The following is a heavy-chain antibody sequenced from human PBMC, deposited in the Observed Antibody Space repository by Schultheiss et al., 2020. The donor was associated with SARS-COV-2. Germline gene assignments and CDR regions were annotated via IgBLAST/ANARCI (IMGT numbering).Heavy chain of an antibody. CDR3: ARDRVGYYYDSSGYYSGYYYGMDV. Sequence: GSLRLSCTVSGGSISSYYWSWIRQPPGKGLEWIGYIYYSGSTNYNPSLKSRVTISVDTSKNQFSLKLSSVTAADTAVYYCARDRVGYYYDSSGYYSGYYYGMDVWGQGTTVTVSS. CDR1: GGSISSYY. CDR2: IYYSGST. V-gene: IGHV4-59*01. J-gene: IGHJ6*02. D-gene: IGHD3-22*01.